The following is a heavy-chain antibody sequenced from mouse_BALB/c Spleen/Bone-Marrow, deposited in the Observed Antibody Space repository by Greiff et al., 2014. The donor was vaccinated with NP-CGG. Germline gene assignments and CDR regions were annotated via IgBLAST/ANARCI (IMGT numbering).Heavy chain of an antibody. Sequence: VQLQQSGAELVMPGASVKMSCKASGHTFTDYWMHWVKQRPGQGLEWIGAIDTSDSYTSYNQKFKGKATLTVDESSSTAYTQLSSLTSEDSAVYYCARSDYRFDPLPYWGQGTLVTVSA. J-gene: IGHJ3*01. V-gene: IGHV1-69*01. D-gene: IGHD2-14*01. CDR3: ARSDYRFDPLPY. CDR1: GHTFTDYW. CDR2: IDTSDSYT.